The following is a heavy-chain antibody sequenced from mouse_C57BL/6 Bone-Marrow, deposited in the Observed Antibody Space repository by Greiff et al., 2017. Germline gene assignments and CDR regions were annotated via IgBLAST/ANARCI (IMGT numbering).Heavy chain of an antibody. V-gene: IGHV5-6*01. J-gene: IGHJ4*01. CDR3: ARRYGNYYSYYAMDY. D-gene: IGHD2-10*02. CDR1: GFTFSSYG. Sequence: EVQGVESGGDLVKPGGSLKLSCAASGFTFSSYGMSWVRQTPDKRLEWVATISSGGSYTYYPDSVKGRFTISRDNAKNTLYLQMSSLKSEDTAMYYCARRYGNYYSYYAMDYWGQGTSVTVSS. CDR2: ISSGGSYT.